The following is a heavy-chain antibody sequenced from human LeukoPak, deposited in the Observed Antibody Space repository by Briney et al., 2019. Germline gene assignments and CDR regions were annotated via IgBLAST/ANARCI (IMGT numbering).Heavy chain of an antibody. D-gene: IGHD3-16*01. CDR1: GGSISGHY. V-gene: IGHV4-59*11. CDR2: IHYTGKP. CDR3: ARFGVDYDMDV. J-gene: IGHJ6*02. Sequence: SETLSLICSVSGGSISGHYWTCIRQPPGKGLEWIGQIHYTGKPDYNPSLKSRITISVDTSKNQVSLQVSSVTAADSAIYYCARFGVDYDMDVWGHGTTVTVFS.